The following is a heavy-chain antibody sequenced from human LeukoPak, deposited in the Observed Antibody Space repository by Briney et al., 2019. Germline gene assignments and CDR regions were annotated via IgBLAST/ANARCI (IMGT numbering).Heavy chain of an antibody. CDR1: GYTFTSYG. CDR2: ISAYNGNT. D-gene: IGHD6-6*01. V-gene: IGHV1-18*01. Sequence: ASVKVSCKASGYTFTSYGISWVRQAPGQGLEWMGWISAYNGNTNYAQKLQGRVTMTTDTSTSTAYMELRSLRSEDTAVYYCARGRIAARVSSAFDIWGQGTMVTVSS. J-gene: IGHJ3*02. CDR3: ARGRIAARVSSAFDI.